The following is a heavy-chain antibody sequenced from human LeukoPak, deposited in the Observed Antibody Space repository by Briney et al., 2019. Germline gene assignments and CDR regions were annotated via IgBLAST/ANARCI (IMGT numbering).Heavy chain of an antibody. J-gene: IGHJ4*02. CDR1: GGSFSGYY. CDR2: IDHSGST. Sequence: PSETLSLTCAVYGGSFSGYYWSWIRQPPGKGLEWIGEIDHSGSTNYNPSLKSRVTISVDTSKNQFSLKLSSVTAADTAVYYCARTLYGSGSQLHDYWGQGTLVTVSS. D-gene: IGHD3-10*01. CDR3: ARTLYGSGSQLHDY. V-gene: IGHV4-34*01.